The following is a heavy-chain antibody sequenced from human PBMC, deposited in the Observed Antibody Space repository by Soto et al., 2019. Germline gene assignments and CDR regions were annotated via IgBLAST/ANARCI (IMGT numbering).Heavy chain of an antibody. CDR3: ARLNDYGDYAGDY. Sequence: PSETLSLTCAVSGYSISSGYYWGWIRQPPGKGLEWIGSIYHSGSTYYNPSLKSRVTISVDTSKNQFSLKLSSVTAADTAVYYCARLNDYGDYAGDYWGQGTLVTVSS. CDR2: IYHSGST. J-gene: IGHJ4*02. V-gene: IGHV4-38-2*01. D-gene: IGHD4-17*01. CDR1: GYSISSGYY.